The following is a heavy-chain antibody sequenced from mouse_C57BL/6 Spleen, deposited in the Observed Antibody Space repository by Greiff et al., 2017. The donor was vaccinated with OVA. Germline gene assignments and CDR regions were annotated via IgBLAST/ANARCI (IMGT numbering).Heavy chain of an antibody. CDR1: GYTFTSYT. Sequence: VQLVESGAELARPGASVKMSCKASGYTFTSYTMHWVKQRPGQGLEWIGYINPSSGYTKYNQKFKDKATLTADKSSSTAYMQLSSLTSEDSAVYYCARTYGSSPYYAMDYWGQGTSVTVSS. J-gene: IGHJ4*01. D-gene: IGHD1-1*01. CDR3: ARTYGSSPYYAMDY. CDR2: INPSSGYT. V-gene: IGHV1-4*01.